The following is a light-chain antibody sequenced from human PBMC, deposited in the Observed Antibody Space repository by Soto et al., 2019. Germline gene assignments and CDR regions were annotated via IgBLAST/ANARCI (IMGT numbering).Light chain of an antibody. CDR1: QSISSY. CDR2: AAS. V-gene: IGKV1-39*01. CDR3: QQKGT. J-gene: IGKJ1*01. Sequence: DIQMPPSPSSLSASVVYRVTITCRASQSISSYLNWYQQKPGKAPKLLIYAASSLQSGVPSRCSGSGSGTDFTLTISSLQPEDFATYYCQQKGTFGQGTKVDIK.